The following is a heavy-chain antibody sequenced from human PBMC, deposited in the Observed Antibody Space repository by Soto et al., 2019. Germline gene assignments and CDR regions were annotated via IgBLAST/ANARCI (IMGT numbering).Heavy chain of an antibody. CDR2: INPNSGGT. J-gene: IGHJ4*02. D-gene: IGHD3-9*01. Sequence: ASVKVSCKASGYTFTGYYMHWVRQAPEQGLEWMGWINPNSGGTNYAQKFQGRVTMTRDTSISTAYMELSRLRSDDTAVYYCASHGIGLRYFPFDYWGQGTLVTVSS. CDR1: GYTFTGYY. CDR3: ASHGIGLRYFPFDY. V-gene: IGHV1-2*02.